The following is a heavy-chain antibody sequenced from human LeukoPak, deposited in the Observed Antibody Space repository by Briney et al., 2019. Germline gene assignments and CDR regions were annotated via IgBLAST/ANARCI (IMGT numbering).Heavy chain of an antibody. J-gene: IGHJ4*02. CDR3: ARGKRGFRN. CDR1: GLTFSDHY. CDR2: IDRTGTGF. D-gene: IGHD5-12*01. V-gene: IGHV3-11*01. Sequence: GGSLRLSCVASGLTFSDHYMSWIRQAPGKGLGWLSYIDRTGTGFYYTDSVKGRFVISRDNDKSTLFLQMNNLTAKDTAKYYCARGKRGFRNWGQGTLVTVSS.